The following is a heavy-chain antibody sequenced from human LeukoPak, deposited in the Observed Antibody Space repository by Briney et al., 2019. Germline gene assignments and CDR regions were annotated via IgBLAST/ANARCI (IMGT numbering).Heavy chain of an antibody. CDR1: GYTFTSYY. V-gene: IGHV1-46*01. CDR3: ARALQWELRDY. CDR2: INPSGGST. D-gene: IGHD1-26*01. J-gene: IGHJ4*02. Sequence: ASVKVSCKASGYTFTSYYMHWVRQAPGQGLEWMGIINPSGGSTSYAQKFQGRVTMTRDTSTSTAYMELRSLRSDDTAVYYCARALQWELRDYWGQGTLVTVSS.